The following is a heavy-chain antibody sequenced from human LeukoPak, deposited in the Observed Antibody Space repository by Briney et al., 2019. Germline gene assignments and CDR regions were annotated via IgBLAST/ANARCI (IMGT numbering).Heavy chain of an antibody. D-gene: IGHD2-2*01. CDR2: LSGSGYNT. J-gene: IGHJ4*02. CDR1: GFTFSNYA. CDR3: AKDPYGTRYFDY. Sequence: PGGSLRLSCAASGFTFSNYAMAWVRQAPGEGLEWVSSLSGSGYNTYYADSVKGRFTISRDNSKNTVYLQMNSLRAEDTAVYYCAKDPYGTRYFDYWGQGTLVTVSS. V-gene: IGHV3-23*01.